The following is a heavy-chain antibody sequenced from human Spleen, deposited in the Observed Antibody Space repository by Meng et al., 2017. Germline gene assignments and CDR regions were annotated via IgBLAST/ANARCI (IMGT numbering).Heavy chain of an antibody. J-gene: IGHJ3*02. Sequence: ASVKVSCKASGYTFIGYSIHWVRQAPGQGLEWMAWINPNSGDTNSAQKFQGRVTMTTDTSTSTAYMELSRLRSDDTAVYYCARYPRHIVGALDIWGQGTMVTVSS. CDR2: INPNSGDT. CDR1: GYTFIGYS. CDR3: ARYPRHIVGALDI. V-gene: IGHV1-2*02. D-gene: IGHD3-22*01.